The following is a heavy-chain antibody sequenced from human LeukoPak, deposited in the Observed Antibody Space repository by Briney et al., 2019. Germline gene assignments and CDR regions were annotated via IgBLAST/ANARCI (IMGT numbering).Heavy chain of an antibody. Sequence: PGRSLRLSCAASGFTFRNYGMHWVRQAPGKGLEWVAIIWYDGSNDYYADSVKGRFTISRDNSKNTLYLQMNSLRAEDTAVYYCARGPNRGGVDYWGQGTLVTVSS. J-gene: IGHJ4*02. D-gene: IGHD3-10*01. CDR1: GFTFRNYG. CDR3: ARGPNRGGVDY. CDR2: IWYDGSND. V-gene: IGHV3-33*08.